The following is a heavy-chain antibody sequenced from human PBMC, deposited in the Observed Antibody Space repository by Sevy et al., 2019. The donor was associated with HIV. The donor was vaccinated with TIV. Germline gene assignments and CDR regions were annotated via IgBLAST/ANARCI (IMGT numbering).Heavy chain of an antibody. CDR2: MRKDGLTT. V-gene: IGHV3-30*02. J-gene: IGHJ3*02. CDR1: IFTFNIYG. D-gene: IGHD3-16*01. Sequence: GGSLRLSCAASIFTFNIYGMQWVRQAPGKGLEWVAYMRKDGLTTYYADSVKGRFAISRDSSKNTLYLQMNSLRIEDAALYYCTRETTYYDASGPVPGDIWGQGTMVTVSS. CDR3: TRETTYYDASGPVPGDI.